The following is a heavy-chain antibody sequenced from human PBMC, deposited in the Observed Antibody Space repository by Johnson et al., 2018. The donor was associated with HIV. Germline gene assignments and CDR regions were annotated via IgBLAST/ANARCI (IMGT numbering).Heavy chain of an antibody. Sequence: VQLVESGGGLIQPGGSLRLSCAASGFTVSSNYMSWVRQAPGKGLEWVSVIYRGGSPYYADSVKGRFTISRDNSKNTLSLQMKSLRVEDTAVYYCARYGALTTRGAFDIWGQGTMVTVSS. CDR1: GFTVSSNY. D-gene: IGHD4-17*01. J-gene: IGHJ3*02. CDR2: IYRGGSP. V-gene: IGHV3-66*01. CDR3: ARYGALTTRGAFDI.